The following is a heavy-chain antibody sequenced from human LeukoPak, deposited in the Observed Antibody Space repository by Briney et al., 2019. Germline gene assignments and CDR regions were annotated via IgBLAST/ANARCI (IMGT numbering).Heavy chain of an antibody. CDR2: IIPIFGTA. CDR3: ARDAKEMATVPDYGMDV. D-gene: IGHD5-24*01. CDR1: GGTFSSYA. Sequence: ASVKVSCKASGGTFSSYATSWVRQAPGQGLEWMGGIIPIFGTANYAQKFQGRVTITADESTSTAYMELSSLRSEDTAVYYCARDAKEMATVPDYGMDVWGQGTTVTVSS. V-gene: IGHV1-69*01. J-gene: IGHJ6*02.